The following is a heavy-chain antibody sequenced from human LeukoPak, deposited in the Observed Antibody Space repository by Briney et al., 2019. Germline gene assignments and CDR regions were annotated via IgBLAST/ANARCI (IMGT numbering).Heavy chain of an antibody. V-gene: IGHV1-46*01. CDR2: IYPRDGST. Sequence: ASVTVSCKASGYTFSTYPMNWVRQAPGQGLEWMGMIYPRDGSTSYAQKFQGRVTVTRDTSTSTVHMELSGLRSEDTAVYYCARDQEGFDYWGQGTLVTVSS. J-gene: IGHJ4*02. CDR3: ARDQEGFDY. CDR1: GYTFSTYP.